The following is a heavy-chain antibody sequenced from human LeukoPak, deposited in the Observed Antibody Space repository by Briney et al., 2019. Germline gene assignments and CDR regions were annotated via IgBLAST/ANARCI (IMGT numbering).Heavy chain of an antibody. CDR3: ARERPPGDSSNWFLEGYFDI. CDR1: GGTFSSYA. Sequence: GASVKVPCKASGGTFSSYAITWVRQAPGQGLEWMGRIIPIFGTANYAQKFQGRVTITTDESTSTAYMELSTQRSDDTAVYYCARERPPGDSSNWFLEGYFDIWGQGTLVTVSS. CDR2: IIPIFGTA. D-gene: IGHD6-13*01. V-gene: IGHV1-69*05. J-gene: IGHJ4*02.